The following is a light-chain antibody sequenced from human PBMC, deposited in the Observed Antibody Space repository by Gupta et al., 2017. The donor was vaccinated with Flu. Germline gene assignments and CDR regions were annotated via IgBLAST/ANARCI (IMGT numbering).Light chain of an antibody. Sequence: TITCRVSLSIDTYLNWYQQKPVKAPKLLIYTASTLQSGVPSRFSGSGSGTDFILTISRLQPEDFATYYCQDSDNSLLTLGQGTPVEIK. CDR1: LSIDTY. CDR2: TAS. CDR3: QDSDNSLLT. J-gene: IGKJ5*01. V-gene: IGKV1-39*01.